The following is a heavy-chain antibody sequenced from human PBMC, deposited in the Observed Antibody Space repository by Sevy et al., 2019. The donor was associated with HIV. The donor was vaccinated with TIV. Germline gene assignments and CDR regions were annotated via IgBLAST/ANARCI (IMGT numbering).Heavy chain of an antibody. CDR2: ISGSGGST. CDR1: GFTLSSYA. Sequence: GGSLRLSCTASGFTLSSYAMSWVRQAPGKGLEWVSAISGSGGSTYYAHSVKGRFTISRDNSKNTLYLQMNSLRAEDTAVYYCASGGFDYDSSGYYVNYWGQGTLVTVSS. CDR3: ASGGFDYDSSGYYVNY. V-gene: IGHV3-23*01. D-gene: IGHD3-22*01. J-gene: IGHJ4*02.